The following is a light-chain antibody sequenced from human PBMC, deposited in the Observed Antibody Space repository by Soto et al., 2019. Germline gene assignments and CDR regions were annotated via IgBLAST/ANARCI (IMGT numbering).Light chain of an antibody. V-gene: IGLV2-8*01. CDR2: EVN. J-gene: IGLJ1*01. Sequence: QSALTQPPSASWSPGQSVTISCTATIRYVFVYNYVSWYQQHPGKAPKLIIYEVNKRPSGVPDRFSGSKSGNTASLTVSGLQTEDETDYYCSSYAGSNNFYVFGTGTKVTVL. CDR3: SSYAGSNNFYV. CDR1: IRYVFVYNY.